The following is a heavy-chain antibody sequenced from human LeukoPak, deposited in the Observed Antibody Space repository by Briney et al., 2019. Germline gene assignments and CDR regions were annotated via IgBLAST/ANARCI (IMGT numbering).Heavy chain of an antibody. CDR3: AHSKRGGGYYINAFAV. V-gene: IGHV4-59*01. CDR1: GASTSAYY. CDR2: SYSGGSA. D-gene: IGHD1-26*01. Sequence: SETLSLTCTVSGASTSAYYWSCVPQHPPKGVEWIRDSYSGGSANYNTSPKSRVTISIDTSENQFSLRLTSVTAADTAVYFCAHSKRGGGYYINAFAVWGQGALVTISS. J-gene: IGHJ3*01.